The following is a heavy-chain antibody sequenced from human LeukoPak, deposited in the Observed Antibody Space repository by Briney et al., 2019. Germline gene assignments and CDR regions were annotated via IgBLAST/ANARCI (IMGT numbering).Heavy chain of an antibody. J-gene: IGHJ4*02. Sequence: ASVKVSCKASGYTFIGYYIHWVRQAAGQGLEWMGWINPNGGGTNYAQKFQGRVTMTRDTSISTAYMELSSLRSDDTAVYFCARVGVEATATFDYWGQGTLVTVSS. CDR2: INPNGGGT. CDR3: ARVGVEATATFDY. CDR1: GYTFIGYY. D-gene: IGHD1-26*01. V-gene: IGHV1-2*02.